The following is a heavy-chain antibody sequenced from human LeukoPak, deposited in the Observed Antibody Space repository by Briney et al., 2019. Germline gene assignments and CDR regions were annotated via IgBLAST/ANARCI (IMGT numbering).Heavy chain of an antibody. CDR3: ASEGGPIFGVVDYMDV. CDR1: GFTFSSYS. CDR2: ISSSSSYI. D-gene: IGHD3-3*01. Sequence: PGGSLRLSCAASGFTFSSYSMNWVRQAPGKGLEWVSSISSSSSYIYYADSVKGRFTISRDNAKNSLYLQMNSLRAEDTAVYYCASEGGPIFGVVDYMDVWGKGTTVTVSS. J-gene: IGHJ6*03. V-gene: IGHV3-21*01.